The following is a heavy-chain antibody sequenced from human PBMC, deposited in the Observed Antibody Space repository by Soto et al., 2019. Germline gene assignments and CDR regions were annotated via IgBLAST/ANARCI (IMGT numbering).Heavy chain of an antibody. V-gene: IGHV3-48*01. J-gene: IGHJ4*02. D-gene: IGHD6-13*01. CDR2: ISSSSSTI. CDR3: ARVDSSRNY. Sequence: EVQLVESGGGLVQPGGSLRLSCAASGFTFSSYSMNWVRQAPGKGLEWVSYISSSSSTIYYADSVKGRFTISRDNAKNSRYLQMNSLRAEDTAVYYCARVDSSRNYWGQGTLVTVSS. CDR1: GFTFSSYS.